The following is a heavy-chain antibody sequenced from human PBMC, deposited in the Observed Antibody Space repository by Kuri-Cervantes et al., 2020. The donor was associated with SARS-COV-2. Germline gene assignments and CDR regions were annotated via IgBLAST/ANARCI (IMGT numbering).Heavy chain of an antibody. V-gene: IGHV1-69*13. D-gene: IGHD3-22*01. CDR3: ATAPKSRGYYYAPFYFDY. CDR1: GYTLTELS. CDR2: IIPIFGTA. J-gene: IGHJ4*02. Sequence: SVKVSCKVSGYTLTELSMHWVRQAPGQGLEWMGRIIPIFGTANYAQKFQGRVTITADESTSTAYMELSSLRSEDTAVYYCATAPKSRGYYYAPFYFDYWGQGTLVTVSS.